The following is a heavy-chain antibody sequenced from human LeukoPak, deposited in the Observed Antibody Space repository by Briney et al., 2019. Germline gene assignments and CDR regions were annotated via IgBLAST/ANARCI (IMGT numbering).Heavy chain of an antibody. D-gene: IGHD2-2*01. CDR2: ISGSGGST. CDR1: GFTFSSYA. Sequence: GGSLRLSCAASGFTFSSYAMSWVRQAPGKGLEWVSAISGSGGSTYYADSVKGRFTISGGNSKNTLYLQMNSLRAEDTAVYYCAKDWGIRYCSSTSCYAGLDYWGQGTLVTVSS. V-gene: IGHV3-23*01. J-gene: IGHJ4*02. CDR3: AKDWGIRYCSSTSCYAGLDY.